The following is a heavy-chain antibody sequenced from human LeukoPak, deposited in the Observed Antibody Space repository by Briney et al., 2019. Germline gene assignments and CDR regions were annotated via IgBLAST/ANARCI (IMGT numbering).Heavy chain of an antibody. CDR2: ISDSGGST. Sequence: GGSLRLSCAASGFTFSNYAMSWVRQAPGEGLEWVSIISDSGGSTNYADSVKGRFTISRDNSKNTLYLQVNSLRVEDTAIYYCARGGGASVSSLKYWGHGTLVTVSS. D-gene: IGHD6-6*01. CDR1: GFTFSNYA. V-gene: IGHV3-23*01. J-gene: IGHJ4*01. CDR3: ARGGGASVSSLKY.